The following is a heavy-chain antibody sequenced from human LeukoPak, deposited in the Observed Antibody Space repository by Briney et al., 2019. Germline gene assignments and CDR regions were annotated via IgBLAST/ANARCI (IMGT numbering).Heavy chain of an antibody. V-gene: IGHV4-30-2*01. CDR1: GGSISSGGYY. CDR2: IYHSGST. CDR3: ARDGKDWSAMAPSPDYYYMDV. D-gene: IGHD5-18*01. J-gene: IGHJ6*03. Sequence: SGTLSLTCTVSGGSISSGGYYWSWIRQPPGKGLEWIGYIYHSGSTYYNPSLKSRVTISVDRSKNQFSPKLSSVTAADTAVYYCARDGKDWSAMAPSPDYYYMDVWGKGTTVTVSS.